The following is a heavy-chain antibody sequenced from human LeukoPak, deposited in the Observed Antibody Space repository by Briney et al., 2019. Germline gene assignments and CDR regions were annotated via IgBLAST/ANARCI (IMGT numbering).Heavy chain of an antibody. CDR1: GGSISSSSYY. J-gene: IGHJ4*02. D-gene: IGHD3-10*01. V-gene: IGHV4-39*07. CDR3: ARDPSYGSGSYWGY. CDR2: IYYSGST. Sequence: SETLSLTCTVSGGSISSSSYYWGWIRQPPGKGLEWIGSIYYSGSTYYNPSLKSRVTISVDTCKNQFSLKLSSVTAADTAVYYCARDPSYGSGSYWGYWGQGTLVTVSS.